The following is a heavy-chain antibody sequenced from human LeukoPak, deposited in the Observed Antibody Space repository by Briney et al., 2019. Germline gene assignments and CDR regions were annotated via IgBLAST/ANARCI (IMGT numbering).Heavy chain of an antibody. Sequence: GGSLRLSCAASGFTFSTYWMSWVRQAPGKGLEWVANIKQDGSEKHYVDSVKGRFTISRDNAKNSLYLQMNSLGAEDTAMYYCARDSAGNDYWGQGTLVTVSS. CDR3: ARDSAGNDY. V-gene: IGHV3-7*01. J-gene: IGHJ4*02. D-gene: IGHD6-13*01. CDR2: IKQDGSEK. CDR1: GFTFSTYW.